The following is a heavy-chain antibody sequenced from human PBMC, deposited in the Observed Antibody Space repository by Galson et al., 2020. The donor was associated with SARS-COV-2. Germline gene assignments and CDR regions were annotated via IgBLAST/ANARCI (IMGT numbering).Heavy chain of an antibody. V-gene: IGHV1-46*04. CDR3: AREWGATYSSVFDY. Sequence: ASLTLSCKAPGYTFISVYIHWVRQTPGQWLEWIGLTNPSGDITSYAQQLRGKVTVTRDMSTQPAHMELSSLTSEDTAVYYCAREWGATYSSVFDYWGQGSLVVVSS. J-gene: IGHJ4*02. CDR1: GYTFISVY. D-gene: IGHD1-26*01. CDR2: TNPSGDIT.